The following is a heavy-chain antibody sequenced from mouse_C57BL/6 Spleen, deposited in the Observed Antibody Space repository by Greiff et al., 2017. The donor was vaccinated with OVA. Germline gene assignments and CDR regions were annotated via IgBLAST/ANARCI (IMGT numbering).Heavy chain of an antibody. CDR2: IYPGDGDT. J-gene: IGHJ2*01. CDR3: ARHPACPYYFGC. V-gene: IGHV1-82*01. Sequence: QVQLQQSGPELVKPGASVKISCKASGYAFSSSWMNWVKQRPGKGLEWIGRIYPGDGDTNYNGKFKGKATLSADKSSSTVYMQLSSLTSEDSAVYDCARHPACPYYFGCRGKGITLTVAS. CDR1: GYAFSSSW.